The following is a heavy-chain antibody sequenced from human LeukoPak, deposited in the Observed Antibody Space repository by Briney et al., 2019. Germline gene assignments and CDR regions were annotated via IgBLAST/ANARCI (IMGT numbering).Heavy chain of an antibody. D-gene: IGHD5-18*01. J-gene: IGHJ4*02. CDR3: ARSPGYSYARDDY. CDR1: GGSFSGYY. V-gene: IGHV4-34*01. Sequence: SETLSLTCAAYGGSFSGYYWSWIRQPPGKGLEWIGEINHSGSTNYNPSLKSRVTISVDTSKNQFSLKLSSVTAADTAVYYCARSPGYSYARDDYWGQGTLVTVSS. CDR2: INHSGST.